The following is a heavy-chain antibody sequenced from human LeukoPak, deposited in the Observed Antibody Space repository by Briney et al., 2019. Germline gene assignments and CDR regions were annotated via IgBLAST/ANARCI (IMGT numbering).Heavy chain of an antibody. J-gene: IGHJ4*02. CDR2: ISYDGSNK. CDR1: GFTFSSFA. D-gene: IGHD3-10*01. Sequence: GGSLRLSCAASGFTFSSFATHWVRQAPGRGLEWLAVISYDGSNKYYADSVKGRFTISRDNAKNTLYLQMNSLRAEDTAVYSCVKTFYFASGTYYPDYWGQGTLVTVSS. V-gene: IGHV3-30*04. CDR3: VKTFYFASGTYYPDY.